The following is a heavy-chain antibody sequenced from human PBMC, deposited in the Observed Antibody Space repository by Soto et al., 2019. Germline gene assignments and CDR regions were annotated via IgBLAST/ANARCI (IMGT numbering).Heavy chain of an antibody. CDR2: TSIYNGHT. V-gene: IGHV1-18*01. Sequence: QVQLVQSGPEVQKPGASLKVSCKASGYTFTASGISWVRQAPGQGLEWMGWTSIYNGHTEYSPKFLGRVVMTTDTPADTTYLELKSLRPDEASLYYCARWDDVGASDQYLFVPWGQGTLVTVPS. D-gene: IGHD1-26*01. J-gene: IGHJ5*02. CDR3: ARWDDVGASDQYLFVP. CDR1: GYTFTASG.